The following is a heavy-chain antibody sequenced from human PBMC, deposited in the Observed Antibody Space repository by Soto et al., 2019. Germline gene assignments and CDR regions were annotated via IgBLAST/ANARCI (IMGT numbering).Heavy chain of an antibody. J-gene: IGHJ3*01. CDR1: GGTFSSYA. CDR3: ARDHSQQGLGPSDACDL. CDR2: IIPSCGKA. V-gene: IGHV1-69*01. D-gene: IGHD6-19*01. Sequence: QVQLVQSGAEVKKPGSSVKVSCKASGGTFSSYAISWVRQAPVHGLEWMGGIIPSCGKANYAQKVQGRVTITADESTSTAYRELSSLRSEDTAVYYCARDHSQQGLGPSDACDLWGQGTMVTVAS.